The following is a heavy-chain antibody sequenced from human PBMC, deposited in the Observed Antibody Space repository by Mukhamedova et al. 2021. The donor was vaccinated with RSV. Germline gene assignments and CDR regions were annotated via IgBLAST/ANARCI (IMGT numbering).Heavy chain of an antibody. CDR3: ARDGGVVRGVRATELDY. D-gene: IGHD3-10*01. Sequence: VRQAPGKGLEWVAFIRFDGSDKFYVGSLKDRFTISRDNSKNTLFLQMNSLRVEDTAVYYCARDGGVVRGVRATELDYLGQGTLVT. V-gene: IGHV3-30*02. J-gene: IGHJ4*02. CDR2: IRFDGSDK.